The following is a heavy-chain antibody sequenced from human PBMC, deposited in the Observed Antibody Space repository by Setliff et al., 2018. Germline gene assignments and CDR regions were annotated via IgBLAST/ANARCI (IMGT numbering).Heavy chain of an antibody. J-gene: IGHJ3*02. CDR1: GGSISTYY. Sequence: SETLSLTCSVSGGSISTYYWSWIRQPPGKGLEWIGNIDYSGNSNYIPSLKSRVTISVDTPKNQFSLKLSSVTAADTAVYYCARDTRVRDSSSVPSDTFDIWGRGTMVTVSS. V-gene: IGHV4-59*01. CDR2: IDYSGNS. CDR3: ARDTRVRDSSSVPSDTFDI. D-gene: IGHD2-15*01.